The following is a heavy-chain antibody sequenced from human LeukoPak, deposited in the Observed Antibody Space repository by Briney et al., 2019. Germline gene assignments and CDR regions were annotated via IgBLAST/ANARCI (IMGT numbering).Heavy chain of an antibody. CDR1: GFTVSSNY. J-gene: IGHJ4*02. Sequence: GGSLRLSCAASGFTVSSNYMSWVRQAPGKGLEWVSVIFGTGSTYYADSVKGRFTISRDNSKSTLYLQMNSLRAEDTAMYYCARDLKSSYSSGSYYYWGQGTLVTVSS. CDR3: ARDLKSSYSSGSYYY. V-gene: IGHV3-53*01. D-gene: IGHD3-22*01. CDR2: IFGTGST.